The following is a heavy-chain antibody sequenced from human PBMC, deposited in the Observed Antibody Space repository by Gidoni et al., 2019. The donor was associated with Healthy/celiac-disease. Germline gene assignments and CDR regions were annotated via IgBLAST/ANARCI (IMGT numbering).Heavy chain of an antibody. J-gene: IGHJ4*02. D-gene: IGHD2-2*01. Sequence: QVQLQQWGAGLLKPSETLSLTCAVYGGSFSGSYWSWIRQPPGKGLEWIGEINHSGSTNYNPSSKSRVTISVDTSKNQFSLKLSSVTAADTAVYYCARGRYCSSTSCYFDYWGQGTLVTVSS. CDR2: INHSGST. CDR3: ARGRYCSSTSCYFDY. V-gene: IGHV4-34*01. CDR1: GGSFSGSY.